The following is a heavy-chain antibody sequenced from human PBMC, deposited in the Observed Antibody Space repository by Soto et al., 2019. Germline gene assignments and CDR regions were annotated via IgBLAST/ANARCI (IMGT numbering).Heavy chain of an antibody. J-gene: IGHJ6*02. D-gene: IGHD2-2*01. V-gene: IGHV3-30*18. CDR2: ISYDGSNK. Sequence: LRLSCASSGFTFSTYGMHWVRQAPGKGLEWVAVISYDGSNKYYAESVKGRFTISRDNSKNTLYLQMNGLRAEDTAVYYCAKAVGYCSSTSCRDYYYYYGMDVWGQGTTVTVSS. CDR3: AKAVGYCSSTSCRDYYYYYGMDV. CDR1: GFTFSTYG.